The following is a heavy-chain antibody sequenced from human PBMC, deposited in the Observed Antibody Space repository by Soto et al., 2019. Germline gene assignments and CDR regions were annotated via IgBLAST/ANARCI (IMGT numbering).Heavy chain of an antibody. CDR2: TKPDETET. CDR3: ATIGDVTFHY. Sequence: EVQLVESGGGLVQPGGSLRLSCTTSGLAFSTYWMAWVRQAPGKGLEWVGNTKPDETETYYADSVEGRFTISRDNAKSSLYLQMNSLRVEDTAVYYCATIGDVTFHYWGQGTRVTVSS. J-gene: IGHJ4*02. D-gene: IGHD4-4*01. V-gene: IGHV3-7*02. CDR1: GLAFSTYW.